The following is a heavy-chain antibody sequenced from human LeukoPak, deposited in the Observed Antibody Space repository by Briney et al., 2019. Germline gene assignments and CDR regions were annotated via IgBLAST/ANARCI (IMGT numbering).Heavy chain of an antibody. J-gene: IGHJ4*02. Sequence: GGSLRLSCVVSGISLSNYAMTWVRQAPGKGLEWVSYISERGGSTTYADSVKGRFTISRDTSLNTLYLQMNNLRAEDTAVYFSAQRAVVIRGLLVIGYHQEAYHYDFWGQGVLVTVSS. CDR1: GISLSNYA. CDR3: AQRAVVIRGLLVIGYHQEAYHYDF. V-gene: IGHV3-23*01. CDR2: ISERGGST. D-gene: IGHD3-10*01.